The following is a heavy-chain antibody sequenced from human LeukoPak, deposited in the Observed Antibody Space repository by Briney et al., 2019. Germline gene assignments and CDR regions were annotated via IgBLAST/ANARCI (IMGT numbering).Heavy chain of an antibody. Sequence: GASXKXXXKASGYTFTSYGISWVRQAPGQGLEGMGWISAYNGNTNYAQKLQGRVTMTTHTSTSTAYMELRSLRSDDKAVYYCARGRYSGSYFGYWGQGTLVTVSS. CDR3: ARGRYSGSYFGY. CDR1: GYTFTSYG. D-gene: IGHD1-26*01. J-gene: IGHJ4*02. CDR2: ISAYNGNT. V-gene: IGHV1-18*01.